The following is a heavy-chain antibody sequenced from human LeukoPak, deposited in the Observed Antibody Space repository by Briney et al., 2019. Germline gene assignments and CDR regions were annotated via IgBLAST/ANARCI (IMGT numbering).Heavy chain of an antibody. CDR3: AGGGGTYYDFWSGRPGYGMDV. J-gene: IGHJ6*02. CDR1: GGSISSYY. CDR2: IYYSGST. Sequence: TSETLSLTCTVPGGSISSYYWSWIRQPPGKGLEWIGYIYYSGSTNYNPSLKSRVTISVDTSKNQFSLKLSSVTAADTAVYYCAGGGGTYYDFWSGRPGYGMDVWGQGTTVTVSS. V-gene: IGHV4-59*01. D-gene: IGHD3-3*01.